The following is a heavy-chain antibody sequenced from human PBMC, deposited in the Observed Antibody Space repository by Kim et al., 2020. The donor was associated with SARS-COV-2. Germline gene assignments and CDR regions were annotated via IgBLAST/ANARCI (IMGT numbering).Heavy chain of an antibody. CDR1: GFTFSTYW. CDR3: ARASSTSCPCYYMDV. V-gene: IGHV3-74*01. Sequence: GGSLRLSCAASGFTFSTYWMYWVRQAPGKGLVWVSRINSDGSSTNYVDSVKGRFTISRDNAKNTLYLQMNSLRAEDTAVYYCARASSTSCPCYYMDVWGKGTTVTVSS. J-gene: IGHJ6*03. CDR2: INSDGSST. D-gene: IGHD2-2*01.